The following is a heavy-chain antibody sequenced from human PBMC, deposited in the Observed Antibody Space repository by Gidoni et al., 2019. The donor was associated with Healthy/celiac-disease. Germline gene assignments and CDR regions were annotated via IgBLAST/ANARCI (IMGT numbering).Heavy chain of an antibody. D-gene: IGHD2-2*01. CDR3: ARLNCSSTSCHVGYFDY. CDR2: IYYSGSN. V-gene: IGHV4-39*01. CDR1: GGSISSSSYY. J-gene: IGHJ4*02. Sequence: LQLQESGPGLVKPSETPSLTCTVSGGSISSSSYYWGWIRQPPGKGLEWIGRIYYSGSNYYNPSLKSRVTISVDTSKNQFSLKLSSVTAADTAVYYCARLNCSSTSCHVGYFDYWGQGTLVTVSS.